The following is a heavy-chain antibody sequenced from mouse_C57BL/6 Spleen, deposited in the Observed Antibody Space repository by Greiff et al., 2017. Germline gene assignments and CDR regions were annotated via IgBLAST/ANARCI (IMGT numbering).Heavy chain of an antibody. CDR1: GFTFSDYG. Sequence: EVMLVESGGGLVKPGGSLKLSCAASGFTFSDYGMHWVRQAPEEGLEWVAYISSGSSTIYYADTVKGRFTISRDNAKNTYFLQMTSLRAEDTAVYYCARDDYDGDGALGYWGQGTSVTVSS. CDR3: ARDDYDGDGALGY. CDR2: ISSGSSTI. J-gene: IGHJ4*01. D-gene: IGHD2-4*01. V-gene: IGHV5-17*01.